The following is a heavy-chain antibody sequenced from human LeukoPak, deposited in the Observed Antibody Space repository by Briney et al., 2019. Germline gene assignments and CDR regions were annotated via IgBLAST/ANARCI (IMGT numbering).Heavy chain of an antibody. Sequence: GGSLRLSCAASGFTFSNAWMNWVRQAPGKGLEWVGRIKSKTDGGTTDYAAPVKGRFTISRDDSKNTLYLQMNSLKTEDTAVYYCTTDTPTLGYCSGGSCYSFVYWGQGTLVTVSS. CDR1: GFTFSNAW. D-gene: IGHD2-15*01. V-gene: IGHV3-15*07. CDR2: IKSKTDGGTT. CDR3: TTDTPTLGYCSGGSCYSFVY. J-gene: IGHJ4*02.